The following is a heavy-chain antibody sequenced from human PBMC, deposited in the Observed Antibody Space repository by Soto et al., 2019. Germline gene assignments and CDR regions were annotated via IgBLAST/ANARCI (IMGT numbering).Heavy chain of an antibody. CDR3: ARERPERVPASIDEDYYYHYMDV. CDR2: IYYSGST. V-gene: IGHV4-59*01. D-gene: IGHD2-2*02. J-gene: IGHJ6*03. CDR1: GGSISSYY. Sequence: PPENLSLTCTVSGGSISSYYWSWIRQPPGKGLEWIGYIYYSGSTNYNPSLKSRVTISVDTSKNQFSLNLSSVTAADTAVYYCARERPERVPASIDEDYYYHYMDVCGKGTTVTLSS.